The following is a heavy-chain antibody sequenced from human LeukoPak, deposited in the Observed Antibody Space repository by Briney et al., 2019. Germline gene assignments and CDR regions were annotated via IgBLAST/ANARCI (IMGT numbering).Heavy chain of an antibody. CDR2: ISGTSSYI. CDR1: GFTFSSYS. V-gene: IGHV3-21*01. Sequence: GGSLRLSCAASGFTFSSYSMNWVRQAPGKGLEWVSSISGTSSYIYYADSVKGRFTISRDNANNSLYLQMNSLRADDTALYYCARAEGYGAIDYWGQGTLVSVSS. D-gene: IGHD5-12*01. CDR3: ARAEGYGAIDY. J-gene: IGHJ4*02.